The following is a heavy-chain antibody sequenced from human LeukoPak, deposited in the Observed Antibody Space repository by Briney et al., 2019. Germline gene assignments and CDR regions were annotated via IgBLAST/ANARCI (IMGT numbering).Heavy chain of an antibody. D-gene: IGHD3-22*01. CDR3: ARDIGQWGYYDSRGHFRDF. J-gene: IGHJ4*02. CDR1: LYLSQNDG. Sequence: ASLKVSCKASLYLSQNDGFSSVRQAPGQGLGCMGWISSYNRNTKDSQERQGTVTMSTDTSTNTAYMELRSLRSDDTAVYFCARDIGQWGYYDSRGHFRDFWGQGTLVTVSS. V-gene: IGHV1-18*01. CDR2: ISSYNRNT.